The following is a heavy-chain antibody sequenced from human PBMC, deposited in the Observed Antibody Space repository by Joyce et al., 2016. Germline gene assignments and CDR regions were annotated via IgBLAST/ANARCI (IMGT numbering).Heavy chain of an antibody. CDR3: ARFFPANTYSLDY. CDR2: VWHDGGNI. CDR1: GFMFSDYD. V-gene: IGHV3-33*08. Sequence: QVQLVESGGGVVQPGASLGLSCTISGFMFSDYDMHWVRQAPGKGLEWVAVVWHDGGNIFYADSVQGRFIISRDNSKNTVYLQMNDLRGEDTAVYYCARFFPANTYSLDYWGRGTLVTVSS. J-gene: IGHJ4*02. D-gene: IGHD2-21*01.